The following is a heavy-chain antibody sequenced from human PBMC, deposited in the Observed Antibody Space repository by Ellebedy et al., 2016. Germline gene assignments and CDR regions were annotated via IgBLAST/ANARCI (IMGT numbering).Heavy chain of an antibody. CDR2: ISWDGVST. CDR3: AKDRYDFWSGYYLTDY. Sequence: GESLKISXAASGFIFDHYTMHWVRQAPGKGLEWVSLISWDGVSTYYADSVKGRFTTSKDNRKDSLYLQMNSLRAEDTALYYCAKDRYDFWSGYYLTDYWGQGTLVTVSS. J-gene: IGHJ4*02. V-gene: IGHV3-43*01. D-gene: IGHD3-3*01. CDR1: GFIFDHYT.